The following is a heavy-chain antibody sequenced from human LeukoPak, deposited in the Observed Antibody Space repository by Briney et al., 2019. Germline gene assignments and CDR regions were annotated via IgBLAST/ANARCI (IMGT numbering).Heavy chain of an antibody. CDR3: ARDSHYYDSTGSVFDY. V-gene: IGHV1-69*13. D-gene: IGHD3-22*01. CDR2: IIPIFGTA. J-gene: IGHJ4*01. Sequence: WASVKVSSKASGGTFSSYAISWVRQAPGQGLEWMGGIIPIFGTANYAQKFQGRVTITADESTSTAYMELSSLRSEDTAVYYCARDSHYYDSTGSVFDYWGRGPLVTVSS. CDR1: GGTFSSYA.